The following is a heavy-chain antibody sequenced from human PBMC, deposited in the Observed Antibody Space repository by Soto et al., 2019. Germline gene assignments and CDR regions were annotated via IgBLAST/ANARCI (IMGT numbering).Heavy chain of an antibody. CDR2: IWYDGSNK. V-gene: IGHV3-33*01. CDR1: GFTFSSYG. J-gene: IGHJ4*02. CDR3: ASGGLYDILTGYYY. D-gene: IGHD3-9*01. Sequence: GGSLRLSCAASGFTFSSYGMHWVHQAPGKGLEWVAVIWYDGSNKYYADSVKGRFTISRDNSKNTLYLQMNSLRAEDTAVYYCASGGLYDILTGYYYWGQGTLVTVSS.